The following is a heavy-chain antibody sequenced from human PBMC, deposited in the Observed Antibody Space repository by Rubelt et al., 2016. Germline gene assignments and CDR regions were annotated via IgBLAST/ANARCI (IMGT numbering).Heavy chain of an antibody. CDR3: ARHDTGSFLFDF. J-gene: IGHJ4*02. V-gene: IGHV4-34*01. D-gene: IGHD1-26*01. CDR2: IDHSGNT. CDR1: GGSFSGYS. Sequence: QVQLQQWGAGLVKPSETLSLTCAVYGGSFSGYSWTWIRQPPGKGLEWLGEIDHSGNTDYIPSLKSRVSISVDTSKKQFSLKMSSVTAAETAVYYWARHDTGSFLFDFWGQGTPVTVSS.